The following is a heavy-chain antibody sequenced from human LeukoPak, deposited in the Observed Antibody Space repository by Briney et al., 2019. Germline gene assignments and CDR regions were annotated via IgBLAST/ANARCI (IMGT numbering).Heavy chain of an antibody. CDR3: TRDISSRYFDL. V-gene: IGHV3-23*01. CDR1: GFTFSSYA. J-gene: IGHJ2*01. CDR2: ISGSGGST. Sequence: GGSLRLSCAASGFTFSSYAMSWVRQAPGKGLEWVSAISGSGGSTYYADSVKGRFSISRDNSKNTLSLQMNSLRAEDTAVYYCTRDISSRYFDLWGRGTRVTVSP. D-gene: IGHD6-13*01.